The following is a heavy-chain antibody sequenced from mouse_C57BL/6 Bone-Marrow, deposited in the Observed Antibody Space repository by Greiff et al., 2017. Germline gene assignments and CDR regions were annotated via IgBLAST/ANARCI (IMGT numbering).Heavy chain of an antibody. CDR3: ARGGIYYDYGDFDY. Sequence: DVKLVESGGGLVQPGGSLKLSCAASGFTFSDYYMYWVRQTPEKRLEWVAYLRNGGGSTYYPDTVKGPFTISRDTAKNTLYLQMSRLKSEDTAMYYCARGGIYYDYGDFDYWGQGTTLTGSS. CDR2: LRNGGGST. CDR1: GFTFSDYY. J-gene: IGHJ2*01. V-gene: IGHV5-12*01. D-gene: IGHD2-4*01.